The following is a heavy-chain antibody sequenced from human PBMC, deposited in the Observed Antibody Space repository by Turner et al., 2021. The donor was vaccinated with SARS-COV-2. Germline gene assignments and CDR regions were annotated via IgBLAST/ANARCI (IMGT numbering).Heavy chain of an antibody. J-gene: IGHJ5*02. CDR2: ISWNGGST. CDR3: ARRISAAGFFDP. CDR1: GFTCDDYG. D-gene: IGHD6-13*01. Sequence: QLVESGGGVVRPGGSLSLSCAASGFTCDDYGMTWLRQLPGRGLGWVSSISWNGGSTSYADSVKGRFTISRDNAKNSLYLQMNDLRAEDTALYHCARRISAAGFFDPWGQGTLVTVSS. V-gene: IGHV3-20*01.